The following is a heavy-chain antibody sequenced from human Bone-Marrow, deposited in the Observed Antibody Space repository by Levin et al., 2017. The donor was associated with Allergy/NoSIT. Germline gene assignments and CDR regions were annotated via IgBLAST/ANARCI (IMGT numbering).Heavy chain of an antibody. D-gene: IGHD6-13*01. V-gene: IGHV3-9*01. Sequence: GGSLRLSCAASGFTFDDYAMHWVRQAPGKGLEWVSGISWDSGRIGHADSVKGRFTISRDNAKNSLSLQMNSLRHEDTALYSCVKDRRGSAAAGDYYYALDVWGQGTTVTVS. CDR2: ISWDSGRI. J-gene: IGHJ6*02. CDR3: VKDRRGSAAAGDYYYALDV. CDR1: GFTFDDYA.